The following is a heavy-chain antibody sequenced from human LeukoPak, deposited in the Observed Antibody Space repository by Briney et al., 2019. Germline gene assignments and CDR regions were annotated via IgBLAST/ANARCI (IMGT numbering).Heavy chain of an antibody. CDR2: INPNSGGT. J-gene: IGHJ3*02. Sequence: ASVKVSCKASGYTFTRYYMHWVRQAPGHGLEWMGWINPNSGGTNYAQKLQGRVTMTTDTSTITAYMELRSLRSDDTAVYYCAIRTWYYDSRGSDIAFDIWGQGTMVTVSS. D-gene: IGHD3-22*01. V-gene: IGHV1-2*02. CDR3: AIRTWYYDSRGSDIAFDI. CDR1: GYTFTRYY.